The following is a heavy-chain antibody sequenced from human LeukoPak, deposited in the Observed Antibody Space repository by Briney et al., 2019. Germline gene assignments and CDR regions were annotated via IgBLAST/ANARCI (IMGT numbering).Heavy chain of an antibody. CDR1: GFTFSSYA. Sequence: PRGSLRLSCAASGFTFSSYAMSWVRQAPGKGLEWVSAISGSGGSTYYADSVKGRFTISRDNSKNTLYLQMNSLRAEDTAVYYCAKASGRGGAFDIWGQGTMVTVSS. V-gene: IGHV3-23*01. D-gene: IGHD6-25*01. CDR3: AKASGRGGAFDI. CDR2: ISGSGGST. J-gene: IGHJ3*02.